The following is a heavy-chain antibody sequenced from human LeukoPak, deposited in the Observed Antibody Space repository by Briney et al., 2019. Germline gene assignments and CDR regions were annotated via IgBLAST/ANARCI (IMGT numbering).Heavy chain of an antibody. CDR2: ITGGGGTT. CDR3: AKQYGSGSYLSLDY. V-gene: IGHV3-23*01. Sequence: GGSLRLSCAASGFTFTNYAMTWVRQAPVKGLEWVSVITGGGGTTYYADSVKGRFTVSRDNSKNTLYLQMDSLRGEDTAVYYCAKQYGSGSYLSLDYWGQGTLVTVSS. CDR1: GFTFTNYA. J-gene: IGHJ4*02. D-gene: IGHD3-10*01.